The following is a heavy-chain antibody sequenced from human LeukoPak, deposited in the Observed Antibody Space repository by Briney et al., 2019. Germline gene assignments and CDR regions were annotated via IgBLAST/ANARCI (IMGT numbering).Heavy chain of an antibody. J-gene: IGHJ6*03. D-gene: IGHD6-25*01. V-gene: IGHV3-20*04. CDR1: GFTFDAYA. CDR2: INWNGGRT. CDR3: ARVAGATNFDYYYMDV. Sequence: GGSLSLLRAASGFTFDAYAMSWVRHAPGRWLERVSCINWNGGRTGYADSVKGRFTISRDNAKNSLHLQMNSLRAEDTAVYYCARVAGATNFDYYYMDVWGKGTTVTVSS.